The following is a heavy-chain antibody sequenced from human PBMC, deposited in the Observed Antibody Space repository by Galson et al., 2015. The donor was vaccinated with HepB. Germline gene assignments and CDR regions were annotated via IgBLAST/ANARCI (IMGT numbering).Heavy chain of an antibody. D-gene: IGHD2/OR15-2a*01. CDR3: AKDVGRPFFSFLLY. V-gene: IGHV3-23*01. CDR2: ISGSGGRT. Sequence: SLRLSCAGSRFTFSSYAMSWVRQAPGKGLQWVAGISGSGGRTYDRDSLKGRFTISRDNSKNTLYLQMNTLRAEDTAVYYCAKDVGRPFFSFLLYWGQGTLVTVSS. CDR1: RFTFSSYA. J-gene: IGHJ4*02.